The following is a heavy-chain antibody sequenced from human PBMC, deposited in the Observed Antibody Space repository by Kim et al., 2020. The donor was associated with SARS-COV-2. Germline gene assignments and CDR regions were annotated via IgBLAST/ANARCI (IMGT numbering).Heavy chain of an antibody. J-gene: IGHJ6*02. CDR2: FIPDDGKT. CDR3: ATAPANSDANGGYSYYYYYGMDV. CDR1: GYTFTDLS. D-gene: IGHD2-8*01. Sequence: ASVKVSCKASGYTFTDLSINWVRQAPGQGLEWMGGFIPDDGKTIYAQKFQGRVTMTADTSTDTAYMELSSLRSEDTAVYYCATAPANSDANGGYSYYYYYGMDVGGQGTTVTVSS. V-gene: IGHV1-24*01.